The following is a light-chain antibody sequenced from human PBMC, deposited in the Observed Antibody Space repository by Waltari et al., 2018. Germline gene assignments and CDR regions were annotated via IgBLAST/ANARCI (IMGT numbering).Light chain of an antibody. V-gene: IGLV2-23*02. Sequence: QSALTQPASVSGSPGQSITISCPGTISDVGGYNVVSWYQQHPDKAPKLVIYGVTKRPSGVSDRFSGSKSGNTASLTISGLQAEDEADYYCYSYAGSANGVFGGGTTLTVL. CDR1: ISDVGGYNV. J-gene: IGLJ3*02. CDR2: GVT. CDR3: YSYAGSANGV.